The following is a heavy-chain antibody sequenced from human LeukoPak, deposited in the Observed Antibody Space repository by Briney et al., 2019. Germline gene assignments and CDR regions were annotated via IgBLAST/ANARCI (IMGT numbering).Heavy chain of an antibody. J-gene: IGHJ4*02. Sequence: ASVKVSCKASGYTFTSYYMHWVRQAPGQGLEWMGIINPSGGSTSYAQKFQGRVTMTRDTSTSTVYMELSSLRSEDTAVYYCARSQYYYDSSGYPLPPYFDYWGQGTPVTVSS. CDR3: ARSQYYYDSSGYPLPPYFDY. CDR2: INPSGGST. CDR1: GYTFTSYY. V-gene: IGHV1-46*01. D-gene: IGHD3-22*01.